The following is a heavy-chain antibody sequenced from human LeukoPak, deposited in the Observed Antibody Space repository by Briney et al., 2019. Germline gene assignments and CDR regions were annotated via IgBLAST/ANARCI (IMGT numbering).Heavy chain of an antibody. V-gene: IGHV4-59*01. CDR1: GGSISSYY. Sequence: NTSETLSLTCTVSGGSISSYYWSWIRQPPGKGLEWIGYTYYSGSTNYNPSLKSRVTISVDTSKNQFSLKLSSVTAADTAVYYCARDVLMIVAPFAFDIWGQGTMVTVSS. D-gene: IGHD3-22*01. J-gene: IGHJ3*02. CDR2: TYYSGST. CDR3: ARDVLMIVAPFAFDI.